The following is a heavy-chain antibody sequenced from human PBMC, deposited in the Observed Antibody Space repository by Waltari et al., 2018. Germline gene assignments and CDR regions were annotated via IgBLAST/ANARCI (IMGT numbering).Heavy chain of an antibody. V-gene: IGHV4-39*01. J-gene: IGHJ4*02. Sequence: QESGPGLLKPSETLSLTCAVSGGSVTDTSYFCGWIRQAPGKGLEWLGNIYYDGNTNYNPSLKSRVSISVDTSQKQFSLKLTSVTATDTAVYYCARQGLYCRSSNCVGLDFSHWGQGTLVAVS. CDR1: GGSVTDTSYF. D-gene: IGHD2-2*01. CDR3: ARQGLYCRSSNCVGLDFSH. CDR2: IYYDGNT.